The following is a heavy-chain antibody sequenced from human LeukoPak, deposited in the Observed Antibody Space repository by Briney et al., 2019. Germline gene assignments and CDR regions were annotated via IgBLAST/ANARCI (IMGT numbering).Heavy chain of an antibody. D-gene: IGHD5-12*01. CDR1: GFTFSSYA. CDR2: ISGSGGST. Sequence: GGSLRLSCAASGFTFSSYAMSWVRQPPGKGLEWVSAISGSGGSTYYAGSVKGRFTISRDNSKNTLYLQMNSLRAEDTAAYYCAKDKVKGYSGYDSYFDYWGQGTLVTVSS. V-gene: IGHV3-23*01. CDR3: AKDKVKGYSGYDSYFDY. J-gene: IGHJ4*02.